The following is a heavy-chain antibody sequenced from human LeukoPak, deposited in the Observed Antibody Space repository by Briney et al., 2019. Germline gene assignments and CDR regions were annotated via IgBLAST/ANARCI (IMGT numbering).Heavy chain of an antibody. V-gene: IGHV4-59*08. CDR1: GGSISSYY. CDR3: ARHSCSGASCYLDY. CDR2: IYYSGST. D-gene: IGHD2-15*01. J-gene: IGHJ4*02. Sequence: SETLSLTCTVSGGSISSYYWSWIRQPPGKGLEWIGYIYYSGSTNYNPSLKSRVTISVDTSKNQFSLKLSSVTAADTAVYYCARHSCSGASCYLDYWGQGTLVTVSS.